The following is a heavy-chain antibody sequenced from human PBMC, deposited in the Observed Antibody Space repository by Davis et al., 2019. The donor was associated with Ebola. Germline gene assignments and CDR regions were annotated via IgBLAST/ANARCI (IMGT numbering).Heavy chain of an antibody. CDR1: GYTFTSYG. CDR3: AGLNYYDSSGYRDY. CDR2: ISAYNGNT. Sequence: ASVKVSCKASGYTFTSYGISWVRQAPGQGLEWMGWISAYNGNTNYAQKLQGRVTMTTDTSTSTAYMELRSLRSDDTAVYYCAGLNYYDSSGYRDYWGQGTLVTVSS. D-gene: IGHD3-22*01. V-gene: IGHV1-18*01. J-gene: IGHJ4*02.